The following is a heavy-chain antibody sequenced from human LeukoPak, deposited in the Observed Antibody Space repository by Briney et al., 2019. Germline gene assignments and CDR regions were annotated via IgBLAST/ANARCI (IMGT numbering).Heavy chain of an antibody. Sequence: PSETLSLTCSVSGGSISGYFWMWIRQPPEKGLEWIGYISDTGYTNYNPSLKSRVTISLDMSKNQFSLKLSSVTAADTAAYYCARLPRWSVGMDVWGQGTTVTVSS. J-gene: IGHJ6*02. CDR1: GGSISGYF. D-gene: IGHD4-23*01. CDR3: ARLPRWSVGMDV. CDR2: ISDTGYT. V-gene: IGHV4-59*08.